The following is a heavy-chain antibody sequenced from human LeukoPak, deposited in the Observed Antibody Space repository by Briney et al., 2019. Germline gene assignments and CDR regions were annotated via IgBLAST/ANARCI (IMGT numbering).Heavy chain of an antibody. CDR1: GGSISSGGYY. J-gene: IGHJ5*02. D-gene: IGHD4-17*01. V-gene: IGHV4-31*03. CDR2: IYYSGST. Sequence: TLSLTCTVSGGSISSGGYYWSWIRQHPGKGLEWIGYIYYSGSTYYNPSLKSRVTISVDTSKNQFSLKLSSVTAADTAVYYCARSLGMTTVTTGWFDPWGQGTLVTVSS. CDR3: ARSLGMTTVTTGWFDP.